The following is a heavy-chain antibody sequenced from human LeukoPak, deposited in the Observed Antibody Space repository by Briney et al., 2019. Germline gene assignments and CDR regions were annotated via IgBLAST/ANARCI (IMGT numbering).Heavy chain of an antibody. J-gene: IGHJ4*02. V-gene: IGHV3-23*01. CDR2: ISASGSTT. CDR1: GFTFTDYA. CDR3: AKARTPYNSGFDY. D-gene: IGHD6-19*01. Sequence: PGGSLRLSCAASGFTFTDYAMGWVRQAPRQGLEWASTISASGSTTYYADSVRGRFTISRDNSKNTLSLQMSSLRAEDTAVYYCAKARTPYNSGFDYWGQGTLVAVSS.